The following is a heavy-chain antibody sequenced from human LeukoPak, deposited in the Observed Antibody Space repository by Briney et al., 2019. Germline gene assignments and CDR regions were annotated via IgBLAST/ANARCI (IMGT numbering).Heavy chain of an antibody. CDR2: VNLNTGGT. Sequence: ASVKVSCKASGYTFTDFYMHWVRQAPGQGLEWMGWVNLNTGGTKYEQRFQGRVTMTRDTSVSTAYLELSRLTSDDTAVYFCARDDGRSSENAFDIWGQGTMVTVSS. CDR3: ARDDGRSSENAFDI. CDR1: GYTFTDFY. D-gene: IGHD6-6*01. J-gene: IGHJ3*02. V-gene: IGHV1-2*02.